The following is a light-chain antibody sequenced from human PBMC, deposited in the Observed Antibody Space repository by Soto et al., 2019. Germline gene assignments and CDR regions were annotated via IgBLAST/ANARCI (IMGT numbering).Light chain of an antibody. CDR2: EVS. Sequence: QSVLTQPPSASGSPGQSVTISCTGTSSDVGGYNYVSWYQQHPGKAPKLMIYEVSKRPSGVPDRFSGSKSGNTASLTVSGLRAEDEADYYCSSYAGSNKRVFGTGTKVPAL. V-gene: IGLV2-8*01. CDR1: SSDVGGYNY. CDR3: SSYAGSNKRV. J-gene: IGLJ1*01.